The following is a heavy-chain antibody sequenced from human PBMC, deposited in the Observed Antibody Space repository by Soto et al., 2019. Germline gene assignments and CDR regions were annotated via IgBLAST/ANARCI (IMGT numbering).Heavy chain of an antibody. V-gene: IGHV3-23*01. D-gene: IGHD6-19*01. Sequence: EVQLLESGGGLVQPGGSLRLSCAAAGFTFSSYAMSWVRQAPGKGLEWVSAISGSGGSTYYAESVKGRFTISRDNSKNTLYLQMNSLRAEDTAVYYCAKDRIAVAGGASDYWGQGTLVTVSS. CDR3: AKDRIAVAGGASDY. CDR2: ISGSGGST. CDR1: GFTFSSYA. J-gene: IGHJ4*02.